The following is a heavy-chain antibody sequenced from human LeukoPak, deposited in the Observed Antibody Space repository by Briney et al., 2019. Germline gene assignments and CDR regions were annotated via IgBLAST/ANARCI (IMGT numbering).Heavy chain of an antibody. CDR3: AKGTMIVVVRYYFDY. D-gene: IGHD3-22*01. Sequence: GGSLRLSCAASGFTFSSYAMSWVRQAPGKGLEWVSAISGSGGSTYYADSVKGRFTISRDNSKNTLYLQMNSLRAEDTAVYYCAKGTMIVVVRYYFDYWGQGTLVTVSS. CDR2: ISGSGGST. CDR1: GFTFSSYA. V-gene: IGHV3-23*01. J-gene: IGHJ4*02.